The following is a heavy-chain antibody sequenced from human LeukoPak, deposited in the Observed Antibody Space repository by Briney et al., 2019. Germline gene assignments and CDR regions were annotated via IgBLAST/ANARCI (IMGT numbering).Heavy chain of an antibody. CDR3: AELGITMIGGV. V-gene: IGHV3-48*04. J-gene: IGHJ6*04. CDR2: ISSSSSTI. Sequence: GGSLRLSCAASGFTFSSYSMNWVRQAPGKGLEWVSYISSSSSTIHCADSVKGRFTISRDNAKNSLYLQMNSLRAEDTAVYYCAELGITMIGGVWGKGTTVTISS. D-gene: IGHD3-10*02. CDR1: GFTFSSYS.